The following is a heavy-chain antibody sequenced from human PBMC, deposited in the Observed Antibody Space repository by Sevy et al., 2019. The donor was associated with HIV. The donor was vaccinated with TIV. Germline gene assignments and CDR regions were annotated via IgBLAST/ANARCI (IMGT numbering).Heavy chain of an antibody. Sequence: GGSLRLSCAASGFTFSDYYMSWIRQAPGKGLEWVSYISSSSSYTNYADSVKGRFTISRDNAKNSLYLQMNSLRAEDTAVYYCARVLTSSGYYLDYFDYWSQGTLVTVSS. V-gene: IGHV3-11*06. CDR1: GFTFSDYY. CDR3: ARVLTSSGYYLDYFDY. J-gene: IGHJ4*02. CDR2: ISSSSSYT. D-gene: IGHD3-22*01.